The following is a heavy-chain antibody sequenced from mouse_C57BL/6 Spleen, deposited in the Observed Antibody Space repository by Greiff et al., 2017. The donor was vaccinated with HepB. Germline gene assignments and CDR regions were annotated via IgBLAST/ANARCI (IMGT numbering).Heavy chain of an antibody. CDR1: GFNIKDDY. J-gene: IGHJ1*03. V-gene: IGHV14-4*01. CDR3: TTPSSKIYYRGYFDV. Sequence: EVQLVESGAELVRPGASVKLSCTASGFNIKDDYMHWVKQRPEQGLEWIGWIDPENGDTEYASKFQGKATITADTSSNTAYLQLSSLTSEDTAVYYCTTPSSKIYYRGYFDVWGTGTTVTVSS. D-gene: IGHD2-12*01. CDR2: IDPENGDT.